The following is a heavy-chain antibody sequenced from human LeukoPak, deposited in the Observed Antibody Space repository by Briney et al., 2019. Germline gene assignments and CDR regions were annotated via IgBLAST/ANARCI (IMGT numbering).Heavy chain of an antibody. CDR2: ISGDGGST. CDR1: GFTFDDYA. Sequence: PGGSLRLSCAASGFTFDDYAMHWVRQAPGKGLEWVSLISGDGGSTYYADSVKGRFTISRGNSKNSLYLQMNSLRTEGTALYYCAKDLHAFDIWGQGTMVTVSS. J-gene: IGHJ3*02. CDR3: AKDLHAFDI. V-gene: IGHV3-43*02.